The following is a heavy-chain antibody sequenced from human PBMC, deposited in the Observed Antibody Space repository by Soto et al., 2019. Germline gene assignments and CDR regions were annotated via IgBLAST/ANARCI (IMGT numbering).Heavy chain of an antibody. J-gene: IGHJ4*02. CDR1: GFTFSAYA. V-gene: IGHV3-23*01. Sequence: GGSLRLSCAASGFTFSAYAMSWVRQAPGKGLEWVSAISGTSPSTYYADSVKGRFTISRDNSKNTLYLQMNSLRAEDTAVYYCARDAGKYDFWSGYFGKEQDYWGQGTLVTVSS. D-gene: IGHD3-3*01. CDR2: ISGTSPST. CDR3: ARDAGKYDFWSGYFGKEQDY.